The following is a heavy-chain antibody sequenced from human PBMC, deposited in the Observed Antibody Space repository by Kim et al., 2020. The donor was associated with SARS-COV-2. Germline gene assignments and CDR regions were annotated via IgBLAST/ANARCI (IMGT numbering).Heavy chain of an antibody. V-gene: IGHV3-30*18. D-gene: IGHD3-3*01. CDR3: AKDYDFWSGYHGGTPDYYYYGMDV. CDR2: ISYDGSNK. CDR1: GFTFSSYG. Sequence: GGSLRLSCAASGFTFSSYGMHWVRQAPGKGLEWVAVISYDGSNKYYADSVKGRFTISRDNSKNTLYLQMNSLRAEDTAVYYCAKDYDFWSGYHGGTPDYYYYGMDVWGQGTTVTVSS. J-gene: IGHJ6*02.